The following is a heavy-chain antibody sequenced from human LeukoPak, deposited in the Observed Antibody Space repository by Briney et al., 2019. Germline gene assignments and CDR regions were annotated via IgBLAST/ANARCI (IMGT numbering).Heavy chain of an antibody. Sequence: GSLRLSFAASGFTFSSYEMNWVRQAPGKGLAWVSYISSSGSTIYYADSVKGRFTISRDNAKNSLYLQMNSLRAEDTAVYYCARDDIVATISQVPYGMDVWGKGTTVTVSS. D-gene: IGHD5-12*01. J-gene: IGHJ6*04. V-gene: IGHV3-48*03. CDR3: ARDDIVATISQVPYGMDV. CDR2: ISSSGSTI. CDR1: GFTFSSYE.